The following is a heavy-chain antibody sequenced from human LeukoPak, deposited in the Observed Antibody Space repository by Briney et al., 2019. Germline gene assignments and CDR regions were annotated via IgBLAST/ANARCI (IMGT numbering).Heavy chain of an antibody. J-gene: IGHJ5*02. Sequence: SETLSLTCTVSGGSISSYYWSWIRQPPGKGLVWIGYIYYSGSTNYSPSLKSRVTISVDTSKNQFSLKLSSVTAADTAVYYCARDLRWGYNWFDPWGQGTLVTVSS. CDR3: ARDLRWGYNWFDP. D-gene: IGHD4-23*01. CDR1: GGSISSYY. V-gene: IGHV4-59*01. CDR2: IYYSGST.